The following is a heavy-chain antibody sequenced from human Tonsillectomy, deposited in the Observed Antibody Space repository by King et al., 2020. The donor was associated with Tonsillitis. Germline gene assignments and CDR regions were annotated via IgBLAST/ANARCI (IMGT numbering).Heavy chain of an antibody. CDR3: ARYLTFMAAAGTLAY. V-gene: IGHV3-33*01. J-gene: IGHJ4*01. CDR1: GFIFSSYG. Sequence: VQLVESGGGVVQPGRSLRLSCAASGFIFSSYGMHWVRQAPGKGLEWVAVIWYDGSNKYYADSVKGRFTISRDNSKNTLYLQMNSLRAEDTAVYYCARYLTFMAAAGTLAYWGHGTLVTVSS. D-gene: IGHD6-13*01. CDR2: IWYDGSNK.